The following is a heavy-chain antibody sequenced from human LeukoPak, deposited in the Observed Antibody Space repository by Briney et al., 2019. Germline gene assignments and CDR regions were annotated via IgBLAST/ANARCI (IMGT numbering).Heavy chain of an antibody. J-gene: IGHJ4*02. V-gene: IGHV4-34*01. Sequence: SETLSLTCAVYGGSFSGYYWSWIRQPPGKGLEWIGSVYYSGSTYYNPSLKSRVTISVDTSKNHFSLKLSSVTAADTAVYYCARTSGAVAGTIYFDYWGQGTLVTVSS. CDR3: ARTSGAVAGTIYFDY. CDR2: VYYSGST. D-gene: IGHD6-19*01. CDR1: GGSFSGYY.